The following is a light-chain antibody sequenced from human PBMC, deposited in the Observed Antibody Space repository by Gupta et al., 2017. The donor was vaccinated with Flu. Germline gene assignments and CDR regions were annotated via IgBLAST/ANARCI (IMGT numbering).Light chain of an antibody. CDR1: QSVSSSY. J-gene: IGKJ5*01. CDR2: DAS. CDR3: QQDGSSPLT. V-gene: IGKV3D-20*01. Sequence: EIVLTQSPATLSLSPGERATLSCVASQSVSSSYLAWYQQKPGLAPRLLIYDASSRATGIPDRFTGSASVTDFTLTISRLEPEDFAVYYCQQDGSSPLTFGPGTRLEIK.